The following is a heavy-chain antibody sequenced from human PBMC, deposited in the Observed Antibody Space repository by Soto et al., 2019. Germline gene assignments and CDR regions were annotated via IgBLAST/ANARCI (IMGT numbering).Heavy chain of an antibody. J-gene: IGHJ4*02. CDR3: AKDTFYHDSSGYYVFDY. D-gene: IGHD3-22*01. V-gene: IGHV4-59*01. CDR1: GGSISSYY. Sequence: SEILSLTCTVSGGSISSYYWSWIRQPPGKGLEWIGYIYYSGSTNYNPSLKSRVTISVDTSKNQFSLRVEDTAVYYCAKDTFYHDSSGYYVFDYWGQGTLVTVSS. CDR2: IYYSGST.